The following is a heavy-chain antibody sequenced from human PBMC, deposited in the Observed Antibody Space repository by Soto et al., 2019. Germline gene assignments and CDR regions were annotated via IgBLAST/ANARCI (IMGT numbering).Heavy chain of an antibody. CDR3: ARKSSGFDS. CDR2: IYPGDSDT. Sequence: PGESLKISCKGSGYSFSTYWIGWVRQMPEKGLEWMGIIYPGDSDTRYNPSFQGQVTISADKSISTAFLQWSSLKASDTAMYYWARKSSGFDSWGQGTLVTVSS. CDR1: GYSFSTYW. V-gene: IGHV5-51*01. D-gene: IGHD6-6*01. J-gene: IGHJ4*02.